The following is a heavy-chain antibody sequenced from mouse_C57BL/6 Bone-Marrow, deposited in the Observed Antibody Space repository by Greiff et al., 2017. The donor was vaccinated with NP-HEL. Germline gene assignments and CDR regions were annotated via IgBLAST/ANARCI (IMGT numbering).Heavy chain of an antibody. CDR2: IYPRSGNT. CDR3: ARPSIYYYFDY. Sequence: VKLVESGAELARPGASVKLSCKASGYTFTSYGISWVKQRTGQGLEWIGEIYPRSGNTYYNEKFKGKATLTADKSSSTAYMELRSLTSEDSAVYFCARPSIYYYFDYWGQGTTLTVSS. CDR1: GYTFTSYG. V-gene: IGHV1-81*01. D-gene: IGHD1-1*01. J-gene: IGHJ2*01.